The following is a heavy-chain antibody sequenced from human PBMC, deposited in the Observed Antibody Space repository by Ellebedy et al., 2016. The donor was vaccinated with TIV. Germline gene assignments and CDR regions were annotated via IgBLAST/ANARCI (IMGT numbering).Heavy chain of an antibody. CDR2: INPNSGGT. Sequence: ASVKVSXXASGYTFTGYYMHWVRQAPGQGLEWMGWINPNSGGTNYAQKFQGRVTMTRDTSISTAYMELSRLRSDDTAVYYCAGEGATGRQPLDYWGQGTLVTVSS. D-gene: IGHD5-12*01. CDR1: GYTFTGYY. V-gene: IGHV1-2*02. CDR3: AGEGATGRQPLDY. J-gene: IGHJ4*02.